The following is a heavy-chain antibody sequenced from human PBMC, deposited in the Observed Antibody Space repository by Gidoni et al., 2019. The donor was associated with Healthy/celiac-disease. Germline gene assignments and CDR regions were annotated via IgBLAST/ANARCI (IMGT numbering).Heavy chain of an antibody. Sequence: VQLVESGGGVVQPGRSLRLSCAASGFTFSSYGMHWVRQAPGKGLEWVAVIWYDGSNKYYADSVKGRFTISRDNSKNTLYLQMNSLRAEDTAVYYCARDRLRFLEEGLRGMDVWGQGTTVTVSS. V-gene: IGHV3-33*01. J-gene: IGHJ6*02. CDR2: IWYDGSNK. CDR1: GFTFSSYG. CDR3: ARDRLRFLEEGLRGMDV. D-gene: IGHD3-3*01.